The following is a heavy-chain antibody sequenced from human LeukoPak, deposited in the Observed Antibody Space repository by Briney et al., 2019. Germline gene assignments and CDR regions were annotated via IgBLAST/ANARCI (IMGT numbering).Heavy chain of an antibody. Sequence: GGSLRLSCAASGFTFSSYAMHWVRQAPGKGLEWVAVISYDGSNKYYADSVKGRFTISRDNSKNTLYLQMNSLRAEDTAVYYCARVGGDIVVVPAAILSALLVHYFHYWGQGTLVTVSS. D-gene: IGHD2-2*02. CDR2: ISYDGSNK. J-gene: IGHJ4*02. CDR1: GFTFSSYA. CDR3: ARVGGDIVVVPAAILSALLVHYFHY. V-gene: IGHV3-30-3*01.